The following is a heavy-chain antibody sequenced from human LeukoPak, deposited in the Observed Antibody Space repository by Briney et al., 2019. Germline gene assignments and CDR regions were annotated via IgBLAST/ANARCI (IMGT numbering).Heavy chain of an antibody. CDR3: ARVSSSGYYFDP. J-gene: IGHJ5*02. Sequence: SETLSLTCTVSGGSISSGGYYWSWIRQHPGKGLEWIGYIHYSGSTYYNPSLKSRVTISADTSENQFSPKLSSVTAADTAVYYCARVSSSGYYFDPWGQGTLVTVSS. D-gene: IGHD3-22*01. V-gene: IGHV4-31*03. CDR1: GGSISSGGYY. CDR2: IHYSGST.